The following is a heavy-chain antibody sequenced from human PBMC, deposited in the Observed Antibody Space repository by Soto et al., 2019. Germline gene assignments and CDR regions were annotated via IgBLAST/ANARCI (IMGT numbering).Heavy chain of an antibody. CDR1: GYTFTGYY. V-gene: IGHV1-2*04. D-gene: IGHD2-21*02. CDR2: INPNSGGT. CDR3: AADRTYCGGDCYVD. J-gene: IGHJ4*02. Sequence: ASVKVSCKASGYTFTGYYMHWVRQAPGQWLEWMGWINPNSGGTNYAQKFQGWVTMTRDTSISTAYMELSSLRSEDTAVYYCAADRTYCGGDCYVDWGQGTLVTVSS.